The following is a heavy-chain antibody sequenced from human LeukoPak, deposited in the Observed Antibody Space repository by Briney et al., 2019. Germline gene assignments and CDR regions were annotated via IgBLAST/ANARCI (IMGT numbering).Heavy chain of an antibody. CDR2: ISSDGSII. CDR1: GFSFSSYW. J-gene: IGHJ3*02. V-gene: IGHV3-74*01. CDR3: ARAQGVGDAFDI. D-gene: IGHD1-26*01. Sequence: GGSLRLSCAASGFSFSSYWMHWVRQAPGKGLVWVSRISSDGSIINYADSVKGRFTISRDNAKNTLYLQMNSLRVEDTAVYYCARAQGVGDAFDIWGQGTMVTVSS.